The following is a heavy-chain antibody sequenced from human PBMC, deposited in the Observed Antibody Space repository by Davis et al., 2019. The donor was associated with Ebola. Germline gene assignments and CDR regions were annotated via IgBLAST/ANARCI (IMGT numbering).Heavy chain of an antibody. CDR2: INHSGST. CDR3: ARGLYPWELDY. V-gene: IGHV4-34*01. D-gene: IGHD1-1*01. CDR1: GGSINSDDYY. Sequence: SETLSLTCTVSGGSINSDDYYWSWIRQPPGKGLEWIGEINHSGSTNYNPSLKSRVTISVDTSKNQFSLKLSSVTAADTAVYYCARGLYPWELDYWGQGTLVTVSS. J-gene: IGHJ4*02.